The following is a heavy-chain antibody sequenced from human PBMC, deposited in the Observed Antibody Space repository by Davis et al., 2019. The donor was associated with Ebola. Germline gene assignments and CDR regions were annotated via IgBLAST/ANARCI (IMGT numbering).Heavy chain of an antibody. CDR1: GFTFSGHW. V-gene: IGHV3-7*03. CDR2: INQDKSEK. J-gene: IGHJ4*02. Sequence: PGGSLRLSCVASGFTFSGHWLTWVRQAPGRGLEWLANINQDKSEKNYVDSVKGRFTISRDNAKNSLYLQMNSLRGDDTALYYCARHHYMRIDYWGQGSLVTVSS. D-gene: IGHD4-11*01. CDR3: ARHHYMRIDY.